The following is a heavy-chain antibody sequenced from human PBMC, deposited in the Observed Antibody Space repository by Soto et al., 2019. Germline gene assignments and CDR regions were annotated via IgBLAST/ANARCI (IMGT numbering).Heavy chain of an antibody. D-gene: IGHD2-15*01. V-gene: IGHV5-10-1*01. CDR1: GYNFTNFW. CDR2: IDPSDSYS. CDR3: ATDGHGSTSKWFDP. Sequence: PGESLKISCKGSGYNFTNFWISWVRQMPGKGLEWMGSIDPSDSYSKYSPSFQGHVTISADKSTSTAYLQWSSLKAADTAMYYCATDGHGSTSKWFDPWGQGTLVTVS. J-gene: IGHJ5*02.